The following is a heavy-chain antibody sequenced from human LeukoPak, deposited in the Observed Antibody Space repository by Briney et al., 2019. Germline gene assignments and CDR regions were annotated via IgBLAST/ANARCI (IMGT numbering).Heavy chain of an antibody. Sequence: PGGSLRLSCAASGFSVSSNYMNWVRQAPGKGLEWVSIIHSGGTTYYADSVKGRFTISRDNSKNTLYLQMNSLRAEDTAVYYCARDSHYGDYFDYWGQGTLVTVSS. D-gene: IGHD4-17*01. CDR1: GFSVSSNY. V-gene: IGHV3-53*01. CDR2: IHSGGTT. J-gene: IGHJ4*02. CDR3: ARDSHYGDYFDY.